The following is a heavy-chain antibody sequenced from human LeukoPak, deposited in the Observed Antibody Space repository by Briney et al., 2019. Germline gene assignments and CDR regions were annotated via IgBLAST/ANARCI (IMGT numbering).Heavy chain of an antibody. J-gene: IGHJ4*02. V-gene: IGHV3-23*01. CDR3: AKHTTVRYYFDY. D-gene: IGHD4-17*01. CDR1: GFTFSNYA. CDR2: IRGNGGGP. Sequence: GGSLRLSCAASGFTFSNYAMTWVRQAPGKGLGWVSSIRGNGGGPFYADSVKGRFTISRDNSENMPFLQMNSLRADDAAVYYCAKHTTVRYYFDYWGQGTLVTVSS.